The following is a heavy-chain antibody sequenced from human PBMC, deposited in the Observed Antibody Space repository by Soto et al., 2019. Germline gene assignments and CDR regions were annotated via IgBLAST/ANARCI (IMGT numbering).Heavy chain of an antibody. J-gene: IGHJ6*03. D-gene: IGHD5-12*01. V-gene: IGHV4-39*01. CDR2: IYYSGST. Sequence: SETLSLTCTVSGGSISSSSYYWGWIRQPPGKGLEWIGSIYYSGSTYYNPSLKSRVTISVDTSKNQFSLKLSSVTAADTAVYYCARHLRWLWYYYIDVWGKGTTVTSP. CDR1: GGSISSSSYY. CDR3: ARHLRWLWYYYIDV.